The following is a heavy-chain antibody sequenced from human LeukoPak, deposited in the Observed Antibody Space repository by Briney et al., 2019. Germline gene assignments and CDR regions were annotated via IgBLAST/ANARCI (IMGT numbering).Heavy chain of an antibody. V-gene: IGHV3-23*01. CDR1: GFSFSTSP. D-gene: IGHD5-12*01. Sequence: PAGGSLRLSCAASGFSFSTSPMSWVRQPPGKGLEWVSAMNNGPGATFYRDSVRGRFTISKDDSKSTLYSQMNSLRAEDTGTYYCAKTHYDLLDVWGQGNPGHRLL. J-gene: IGHJ4*01. CDR3: AKTHYDLLDV. CDR2: MNNGPGAT.